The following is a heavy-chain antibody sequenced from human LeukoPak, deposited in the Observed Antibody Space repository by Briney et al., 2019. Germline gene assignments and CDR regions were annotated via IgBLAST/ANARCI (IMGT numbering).Heavy chain of an antibody. CDR3: VRVGAIPRLDP. V-gene: IGHV4-38-2*01. CDR1: RYSITEGFS. D-gene: IGHD3-16*01. CDR2: ISYYGRT. Sequence: PSETLSLTCAVSRYSITEGFSWGGVRKPPGKGLVWLASISYYGRTYYESTLQSRLTISRDTSKNDFSLRLTSVSATVTAVYYCVRVGAIPRLDPWGQGPPVTVSS. J-gene: IGHJ5*01.